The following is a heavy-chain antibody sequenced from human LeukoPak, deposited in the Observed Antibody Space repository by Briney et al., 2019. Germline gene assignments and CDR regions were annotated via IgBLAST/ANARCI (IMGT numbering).Heavy chain of an antibody. D-gene: IGHD2-2*01. J-gene: IGHJ6*02. CDR3: AKDLNIVVVPATTYYYYYYGMDV. CDR1: GFTFSSYA. V-gene: IGHV3-23*01. CDR2: ISGSGGST. Sequence: PGGSLRLSCAASGFTFSSYAMSWVRQAPGKGLEWVSAISGSGGSTYYADSVKGRFTISRDNSKNTLYLQMNSLRAEDTAVYYCAKDLNIVVVPATTYYYYYYGMDVWGQGTTVTVSS.